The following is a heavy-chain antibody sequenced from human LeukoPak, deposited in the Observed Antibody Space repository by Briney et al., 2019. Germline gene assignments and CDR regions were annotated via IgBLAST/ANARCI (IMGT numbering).Heavy chain of an antibody. J-gene: IGHJ4*02. CDR2: ISLAGRT. CDR3: SRESGPFCPFGH. D-gene: IGHD1-26*01. CDR1: GGSITTTNY. Sequence: SGTLSLTCGVSGGSITTTNYWSWVRQPPGGGLEWIGEISLAGRTRYNPSLKSRVNISIDESKNHLYLNLASVTAADTAVYYCSRESGPFCPFGHWGQGTLVAVSS. V-gene: IGHV4-4*02.